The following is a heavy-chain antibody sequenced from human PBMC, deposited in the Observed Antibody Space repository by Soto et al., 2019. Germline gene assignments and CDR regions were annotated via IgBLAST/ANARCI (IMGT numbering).Heavy chain of an antibody. D-gene: IGHD3-16*01. V-gene: IGHV1-69*08. Sequence: QVQLVQSGAAVRKPGSSVKVSCKAPGDTFSTYIISWVRQAPGQGLEWMGRIIPIPDITNYAKKLQGRVTITADRSTTTAYMDLTSLKSEDTAVYYCARDRITTQGEAFDHWGQGTLVTVSS. CDR3: ARDRITTQGEAFDH. J-gene: IGHJ3*01. CDR2: IIPIPDIT. CDR1: GDTFSTYI.